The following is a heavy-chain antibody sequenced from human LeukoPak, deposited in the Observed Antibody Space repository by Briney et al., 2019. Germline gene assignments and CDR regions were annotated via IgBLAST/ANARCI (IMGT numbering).Heavy chain of an antibody. CDR1: GGSFSGYY. V-gene: IGHV4-34*01. D-gene: IGHD2-21*01. CDR2: INHSGST. J-gene: IGHJ4*02. CDR3: ARGEGDRSGDPLDY. Sequence: SETLSLTCAVYGGSFSGYYCSWVRQPPGKGLEWIGEINHSGSTNYNPSLKSRVTISIDTSKNQFSLKLSSVTAADTAVYYCARGEGDRSGDPLDYWGQGTLVTVSS.